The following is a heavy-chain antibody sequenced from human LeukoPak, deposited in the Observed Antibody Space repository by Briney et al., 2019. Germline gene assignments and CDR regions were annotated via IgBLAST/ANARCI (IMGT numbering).Heavy chain of an antibody. CDR3: ARVGVTGYSSG. V-gene: IGHV3-48*03. CDR2: ISSSGSTI. D-gene: IGHD6-19*01. CDR1: GFTFSSYE. Sequence: GGSLRLSCAASGFTFSSYEMNWVRQAPGKGLEWVSYISSSGSTIYYADSVKGRFTISRDNAKNSLYLQMNSLRAEETAVYYCARVGVTGYSSGWGQGTLVTVSS. J-gene: IGHJ4*02.